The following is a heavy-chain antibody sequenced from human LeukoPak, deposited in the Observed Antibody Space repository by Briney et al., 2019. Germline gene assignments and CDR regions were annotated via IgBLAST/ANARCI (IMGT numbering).Heavy chain of an antibody. CDR1: GGSFSGYY. V-gene: IGHV4-34*01. CDR3: ARAPRRHWFDP. CDR2: INHSGST. D-gene: IGHD6-25*01. Sequence: PSETLSLTCAVDGGSFSGYYWSWIRQPPGKGLEWIGEINHSGSTNYNPSLKSRVTISVDTSKNQFSLKLSTVTSADTAVYYCARAPRRHWFDPWGQGTLVTVSS. J-gene: IGHJ5*02.